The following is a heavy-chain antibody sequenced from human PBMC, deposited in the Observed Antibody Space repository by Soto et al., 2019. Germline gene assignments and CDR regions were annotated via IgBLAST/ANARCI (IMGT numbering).Heavy chain of an antibody. V-gene: IGHV5-51*01. Sequence: PGESLKISCKGSGYSFTSYWIGWVRQMPGKGLEWMGIIYPGDSDTRYSPSFQGQVTISAAKSISTAYLQWRSLKPWDTAMYYCARLPPPDIVATHYFDYWGQGTLVTVSS. J-gene: IGHJ4*02. D-gene: IGHD5-12*01. CDR1: GYSFTSYW. CDR2: IYPGDSDT. CDR3: ARLPPPDIVATHYFDY.